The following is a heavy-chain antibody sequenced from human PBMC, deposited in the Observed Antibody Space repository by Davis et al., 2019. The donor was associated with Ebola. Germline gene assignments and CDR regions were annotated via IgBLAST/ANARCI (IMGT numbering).Heavy chain of an antibody. CDR2: IIPIFGTA. V-gene: IGHV1-69*13. D-gene: IGHD3-22*01. CDR1: GGTFSSYA. CDR3: ARGYHDTSGNFVGWLDP. Sequence: SVKVSCKASGGTFSSYAISWVRQAPGQGLEWMGGIIPIFGTANYAQKFQGRVTISADESKNMAYMELSSLRSGDTAVYFCARGYHDTSGNFVGWLDPWGQGTLVSVSS. J-gene: IGHJ5*02.